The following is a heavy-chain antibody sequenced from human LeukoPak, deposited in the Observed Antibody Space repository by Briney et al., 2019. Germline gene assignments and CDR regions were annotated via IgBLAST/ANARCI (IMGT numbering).Heavy chain of an antibody. CDR2: IIPILAIT. V-gene: IGHV1-69*04. CDR1: GGTFNTYA. Sequence: ASVKVSCKASGGTFNTYAISWVRQAPGQGLEWMGRIIPILAITNYAQKFQGRVTITRDTSASTAYMELSSLRSEDTAVYYCASGSHDILTGYYMWGDYFDYWGQGTLVTVSS. CDR3: ASGSHDILTGYYMWGDYFDY. J-gene: IGHJ4*02. D-gene: IGHD3-9*01.